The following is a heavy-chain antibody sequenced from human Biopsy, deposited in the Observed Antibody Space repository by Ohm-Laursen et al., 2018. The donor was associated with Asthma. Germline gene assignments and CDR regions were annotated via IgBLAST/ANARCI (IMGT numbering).Heavy chain of an antibody. D-gene: IGHD3-10*01. Sequence: ASVKVSCKTSGCTFNSAGITWVRQAPGQGLEWMGWISVYNGNTKVAQKLQDRVTMITDTSTSTAYMELRSLKSDDTAVYFCARAVDYSHYYGIDVWGQGTTVTVS. CDR1: GCTFNSAG. CDR3: ARAVDYSHYYGIDV. CDR2: ISVYNGNT. J-gene: IGHJ6*02. V-gene: IGHV1-18*01.